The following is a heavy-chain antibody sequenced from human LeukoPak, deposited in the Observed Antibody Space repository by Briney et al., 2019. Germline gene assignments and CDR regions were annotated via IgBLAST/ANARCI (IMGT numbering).Heavy chain of an antibody. CDR1: GGSISSGDYY. D-gene: IGHD3-3*01. V-gene: IGHV4-30-4*08. J-gene: IGHJ6*04. CDR2: IYYSGST. CDR3: ARGLWSGYLADPVDV. Sequence: SETLSLTCTVSGGSISSGDYYWSWIRQPPGRGLEWIGYIYYSGSTYYNPSLKSRVTISVDTSKNQFSLKLSSVTAADTAVYYCARGLWSGYLADPVDVWGKGTTVTVSS.